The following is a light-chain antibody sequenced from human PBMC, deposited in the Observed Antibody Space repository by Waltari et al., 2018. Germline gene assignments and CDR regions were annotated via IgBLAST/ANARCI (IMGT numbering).Light chain of an antibody. CDR3: QQSYNAPYT. V-gene: IGKV1-39*01. Sequence: DIQMTQSPSSLSASVGDRVTVTCRASQGINIYLNWYQQKPGKAPNLLIYGASTLQSGVPSRFSGSGSGTDFTLTISSLQPEDFAIYYRQQSYNAPYTFGQGTNLEIK. CDR2: GAS. CDR1: QGINIY. J-gene: IGKJ2*01.